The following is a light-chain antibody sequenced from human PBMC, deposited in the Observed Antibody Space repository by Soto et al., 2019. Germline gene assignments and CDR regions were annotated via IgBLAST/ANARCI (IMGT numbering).Light chain of an antibody. V-gene: IGLV4-60*02. CDR3: ETLVSNTGV. Sequence: QPVLTQSSSASASLESSVNVTCTLSSGHSSYIIVWHQQQPGNAPRYLMKLEGSGSYNKGIGVSDRFSCSISWADRYLTISNLPFYDGAAYYCETLVSNTGVFRGATQHTVL. CDR2: LEGSGSY. CDR1: SGHSSYI. J-gene: IGLJ3*02.